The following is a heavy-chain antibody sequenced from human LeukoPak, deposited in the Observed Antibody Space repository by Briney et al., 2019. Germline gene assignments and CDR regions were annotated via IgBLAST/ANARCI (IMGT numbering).Heavy chain of an antibody. V-gene: IGHV1-2*02. CDR3: ARRAGRAFDI. Sequence: ASVKVSCKASGYTFTGYYMHWVRQAPGQGLEWMGWINPNSGGTNYAQKFQGRVTITRNTSISTAYMELSSLRSEDTAVYYCARRAGRAFDIWGQGTMVTVSS. D-gene: IGHD3-10*01. J-gene: IGHJ3*02. CDR2: INPNSGGT. CDR1: GYTFTGYY.